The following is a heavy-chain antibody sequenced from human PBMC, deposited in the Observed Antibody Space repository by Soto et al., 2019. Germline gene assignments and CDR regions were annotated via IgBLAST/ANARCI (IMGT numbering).Heavy chain of an antibody. D-gene: IGHD4-17*01. J-gene: IGHJ5*02. V-gene: IGHV1-2*04. Sequence: ASVKVSCKASGYTFTGYYMHWVRQAPGQGLEWMGWINPNSGGTNYAQKFQGWVTMTRDTSISTAYMELSRLRSDDTAVYYCARVQLPRGDYAWFDPWGQGTLVTVSS. CDR1: GYTFTGYY. CDR3: ARVQLPRGDYAWFDP. CDR2: INPNSGGT.